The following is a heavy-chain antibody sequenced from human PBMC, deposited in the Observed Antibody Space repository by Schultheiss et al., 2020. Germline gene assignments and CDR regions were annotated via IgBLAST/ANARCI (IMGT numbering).Heavy chain of an antibody. CDR3: TRDFRATGRSVKGFDP. Sequence: GGSLRLSCAASGFTFSSNSMSWVRQAPGMGLVWVSAISDSGYNTYYADSVSGRFTVSRDNSNNILYLQMSSLRPEDTATYYCTRDFRATGRSVKGFDPWGQGTLVTVSS. D-gene: IGHD1-26*01. CDR2: ISDSGYNT. J-gene: IGHJ5*02. V-gene: IGHV3-23*01. CDR1: GFTFSSNS.